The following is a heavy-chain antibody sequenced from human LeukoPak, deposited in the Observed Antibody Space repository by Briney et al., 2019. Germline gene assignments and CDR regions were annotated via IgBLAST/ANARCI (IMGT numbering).Heavy chain of an antibody. CDR3: ARPSGSYGRYYFDY. J-gene: IGHJ4*02. D-gene: IGHD1-26*01. V-gene: IGHV1-69*02. CDR2: IIPILGIA. CDR1: GDTFSIYT. Sequence: GASVKVSCKASGDTFSIYTISWVRQAPGQGREWMGRIIPILGIANYAQKVQGRVTITADNSTSTAYIDLSRQRSEDSAVYYCARPSGSYGRYYFDYWGQGTLVTVSS.